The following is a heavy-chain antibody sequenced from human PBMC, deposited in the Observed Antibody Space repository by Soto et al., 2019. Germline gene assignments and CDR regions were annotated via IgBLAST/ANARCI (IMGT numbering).Heavy chain of an antibody. D-gene: IGHD3-22*01. J-gene: IGHJ6*02. CDR2: IWYDGSQK. V-gene: IGHV3-33*01. CDR3: ARGPFHDSTRSSMDV. Sequence: GGSLRLSCEASGFMFNSYGMHWVRQAPGKGLEWVAVIWYDGSQKYYADSVKGRFTISRDKSKYTLYLQMDSLRVEDTAVFYCARGPFHDSTRSSMDVWGQGTTVTVSS. CDR1: GFMFNSYG.